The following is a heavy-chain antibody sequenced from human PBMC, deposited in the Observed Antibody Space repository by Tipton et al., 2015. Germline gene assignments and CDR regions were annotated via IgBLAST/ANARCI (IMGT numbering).Heavy chain of an antibody. CDR1: GFTFSTYW. CDR3: TRGKLKMDY. V-gene: IGHV3-74*01. J-gene: IGHJ4*02. D-gene: IGHD1-7*01. CDR2: IESDGSSP. Sequence: GSLRLSCAASGFTFSTYWMYWVRQAPGKGLVSVSRIESDGSSPTYADSVKGRFTISRDNAKNTLYLQMNSLRAEDTAVYYCTRGKLKMDYWGQGTLVTVSS.